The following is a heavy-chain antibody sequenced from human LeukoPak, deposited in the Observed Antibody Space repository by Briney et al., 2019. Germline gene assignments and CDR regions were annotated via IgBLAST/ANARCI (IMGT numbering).Heavy chain of an antibody. CDR3: GKENGDGYNPFDY. CDR2: IRYDGSNK. Sequence: GGSLRLSCAASGFTFSSYGMHWVRQAPGKGLEWVAFIRYDGSNKYYADSVKGRFTISRDNSKNTLYLQMNSLRAEDTAVYYFGKENGDGYNPFDYWGQGTLVTVSS. V-gene: IGHV3-30*02. D-gene: IGHD5-24*01. CDR1: GFTFSSYG. J-gene: IGHJ4*02.